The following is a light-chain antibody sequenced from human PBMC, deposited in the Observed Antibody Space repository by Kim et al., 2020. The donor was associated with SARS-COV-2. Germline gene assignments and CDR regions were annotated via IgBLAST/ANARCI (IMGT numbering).Light chain of an antibody. J-gene: IGKJ1*01. V-gene: IGKV1-5*03. CDR2: KAS. CDR1: QSISSR. CDR3: KQYNSHSRT. Sequence: DIQMTQSPSTLSASIGDRVTITCRASQSISSRLAWYQQKPGKAPKLLINKASNLESGVPSRFSGSGSGTDFALTISSLQPDDFATYYCKQYNSHSRTFGQGNKVDIK.